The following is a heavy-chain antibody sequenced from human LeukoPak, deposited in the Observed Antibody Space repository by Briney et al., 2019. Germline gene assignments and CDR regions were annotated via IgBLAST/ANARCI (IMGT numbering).Heavy chain of an antibody. D-gene: IGHD4-17*01. CDR3: VRIATVTTPDY. CDR1: GFTFSSYW. V-gene: IGHV3-74*01. J-gene: IGHJ4*02. Sequence: GGSLRLSCAASGFTFSSYWMHWVRQPLGKGLVWVSRINPDGTTTNYADSVKGRFTISRDNAKNTLYLQMNRLTVEDTALYYCVRIATVTTPDYWGQGTLVTVSS. CDR2: INPDGTTT.